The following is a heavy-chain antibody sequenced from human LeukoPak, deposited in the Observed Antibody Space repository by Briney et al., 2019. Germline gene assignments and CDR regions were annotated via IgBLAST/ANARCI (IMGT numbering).Heavy chain of an antibody. CDR2: MNSDGRTT. CDR3: VRGLNGNSDS. V-gene: IGHV3-74*01. Sequence: GGSLRLSCAASGFTFSSSWMHWVRQAPGKGLIWVSRMNSDGRTTTYADSVKGRFTISRDNAKNTLFLQVNSLTADDTAVYYCVRGLNGNSDSWGQGALVTVSS. D-gene: IGHD2-8*01. CDR1: GFTFSSSW. J-gene: IGHJ4*02.